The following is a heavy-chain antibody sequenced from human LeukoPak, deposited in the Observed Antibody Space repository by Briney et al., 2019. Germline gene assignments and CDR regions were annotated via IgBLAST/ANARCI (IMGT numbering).Heavy chain of an antibody. CDR3: AGMREIAATGISGGDY. J-gene: IGHJ4*02. D-gene: IGHD6-13*01. CDR2: IHHSGST. Sequence: SETLSLTCAVYGGSFSGFYWSWIRQPPGKGLEWIGEIHHSGSTNYNPSLKSRVTISVDTSKNQFSLKLSSVTAADTAVYYCAGMREIAATGISGGDYWGQGTLVTVSS. CDR1: GGSFSGFY. V-gene: IGHV4-34*01.